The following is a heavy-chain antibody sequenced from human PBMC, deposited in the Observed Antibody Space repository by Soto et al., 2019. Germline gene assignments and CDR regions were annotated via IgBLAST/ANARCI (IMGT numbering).Heavy chain of an antibody. D-gene: IGHD2-2*01. CDR1: GGTFSSYA. CDR2: IIPIFGTA. Sequence: QVQLVQSGAEVKKPGSSVKVSCKASGGTFSSYAISWVRQAPGQGLEWMGGIIPIFGTANYAQKFQGRVTITAYESTSTAYMELSSLRSEDTAVYYCARTKGIRYCSSTSCYGAYYYGMDVWGQGTTVTVSS. V-gene: IGHV1-69*01. J-gene: IGHJ6*02. CDR3: ARTKGIRYCSSTSCYGAYYYGMDV.